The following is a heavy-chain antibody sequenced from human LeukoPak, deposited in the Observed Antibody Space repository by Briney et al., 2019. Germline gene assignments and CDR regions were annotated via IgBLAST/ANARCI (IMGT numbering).Heavy chain of an antibody. J-gene: IGHJ4*02. CDR3: ARGDGGYPH. CDR2: IYYSGST. CDR1: GGSVSSGSYY. D-gene: IGHD5-12*01. V-gene: IGHV4-61*01. Sequence: SGTLSLTCTVSGGSVSSGSYYWSWIRQPPGKGLEWIGYIYYSGSTNYNPSLKSRVTISVDTSKNQFSLKLSSVTAADTAVYYCARGDGGYPHWGQGTLVTVSS.